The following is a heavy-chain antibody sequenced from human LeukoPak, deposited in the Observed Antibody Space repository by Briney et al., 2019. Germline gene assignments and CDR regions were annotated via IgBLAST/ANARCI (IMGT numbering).Heavy chain of an antibody. CDR1: GFTVSSNS. CDR2: IYSAGNT. J-gene: IGHJ5*02. CDR3: SGRVWFDP. Sequence: GGSLRLSCTVSGFTVSSNSMSWVRQAPGKGLEWVSFIYSAGNTHYSDSVKGRFTISIDNSKNTLYLQMNTLRPEDTAVTPPSGRVWFDPGGQGTLVTVSS. D-gene: IGHD3-10*01. V-gene: IGHV3-53*05.